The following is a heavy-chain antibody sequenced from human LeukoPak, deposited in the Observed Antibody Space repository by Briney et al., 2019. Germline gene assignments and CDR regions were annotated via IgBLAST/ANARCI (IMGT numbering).Heavy chain of an antibody. V-gene: IGHV4-4*07. CDR1: GGSISSYY. J-gene: IGHJ2*01. CDR2: IYTSGST. D-gene: IGHD2-15*01. CDR3: ARDPLGYCSGGSCYSPKDRYFDL. Sequence: SETLSLTCTVSGGSISSYYWSWIRQPAGKGLEWIGRIYTSGSTNYNPSLKSRVTMSVDTSKNQFSLKLSSVTAADTAVYYRARDPLGYCSGGSCYSPKDRYFDLWGRGTLVTVSS.